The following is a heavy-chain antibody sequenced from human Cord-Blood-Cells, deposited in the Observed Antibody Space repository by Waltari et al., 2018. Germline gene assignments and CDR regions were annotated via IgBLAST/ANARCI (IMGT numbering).Heavy chain of an antibody. CDR1: GFTFSSYG. D-gene: IGHD1-26*01. CDR3: AKELFTGGWELLLGY. V-gene: IGHV3-30*18. Sequence: QVQLVESGGGVVQPGRSLRLSCAASGFTFSSYGMHCVRQAPGKGLEWVAVISYDGSNKYYADSVKGRFTISRDNSKNTLYLQMNSLRAEDTAVYYCAKELFTGGWELLLGYWGQGTLVTVSS. CDR2: ISYDGSNK. J-gene: IGHJ4*02.